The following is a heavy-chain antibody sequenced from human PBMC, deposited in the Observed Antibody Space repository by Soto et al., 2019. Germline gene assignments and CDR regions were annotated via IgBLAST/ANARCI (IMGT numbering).Heavy chain of an antibody. CDR3: AREKGYCSGGSCYFLNYYYYYMDV. V-gene: IGHV1-18*01. CDR1: GYTFTSYG. Sequence: ASVKVSCKASGYTFTSYGISWVRQAPGQGLEWMGWISAYNGNTNYAQKFQGRVTMTTDKSTSTAYMELSSLRSEDTAVYYCAREKGYCSGGSCYFLNYYYYYMDVWGKGTTVTVSS. J-gene: IGHJ6*03. D-gene: IGHD2-15*01. CDR2: ISAYNGNT.